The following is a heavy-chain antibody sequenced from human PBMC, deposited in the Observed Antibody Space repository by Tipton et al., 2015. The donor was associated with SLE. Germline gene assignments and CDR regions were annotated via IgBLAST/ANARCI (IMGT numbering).Heavy chain of an antibody. D-gene: IGHD3-3*01. CDR3: ARDNPGVEWLSGTGYYYGMDV. V-gene: IGHV4-38-2*02. Sequence: TLSLTCVVSGYSISSGYYWGWIRQPPGKGLEWIGTVYHSGSTSYNPSLKSRVSISVDTSKNLFSLKLSSVTAADTAVYYCARDNPGVEWLSGTGYYYGMDVWGQGTTVTVSS. CDR1: GYSISSGYY. CDR2: VYHSGST. J-gene: IGHJ6*02.